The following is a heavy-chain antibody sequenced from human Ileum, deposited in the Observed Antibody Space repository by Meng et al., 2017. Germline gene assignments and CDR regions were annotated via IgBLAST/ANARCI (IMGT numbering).Heavy chain of an antibody. D-gene: IGHD6-19*01. Sequence: EVHLSESGGGLVQPGGSLRLSCAASGFPFSSYAMSWVRQAPGKGLEWVSLIYSGGRTHYADSVKGRFTISRDNSKNTLYLQMHSLTAEDTAIYYCARPPASGWDVVWGQGTLVTVSS. CDR2: IYSGGRT. CDR3: ARPPASGWDVV. J-gene: IGHJ4*02. V-gene: IGHV3-66*04. CDR1: GFPFSSYA.